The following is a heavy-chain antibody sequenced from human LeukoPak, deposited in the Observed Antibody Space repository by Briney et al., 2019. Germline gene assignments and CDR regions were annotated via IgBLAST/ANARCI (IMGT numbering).Heavy chain of an antibody. J-gene: IGHJ4*02. CDR2: IYYSGST. V-gene: IGHV4-31*03. CDR3: ARESVLRFLFFFDY. D-gene: IGHD3-3*01. Sequence: SQTLSLTCTVSGGSISSGGYYWSWIRQHPGKGLEWIGYIYYSGSTYYNPSLKSRVTISVDTSKNQFSLKLSSVTAADTAVYYCARESVLRFLFFFDYWGQGTLVTVSS. CDR1: GGSISSGGYY.